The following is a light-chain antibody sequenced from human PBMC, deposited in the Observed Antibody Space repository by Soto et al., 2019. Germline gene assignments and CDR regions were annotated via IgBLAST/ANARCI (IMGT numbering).Light chain of an antibody. CDR2: EDD. V-gene: IGLV6-57*03. CDR3: QSYDSSNQGV. J-gene: IGLJ3*02. Sequence: NFMLTQPQSVSESPGGTVTISCPRSSGDIARNYVQWYQQRPGSAPSAVIHEDDQRPSGVPDRFSGSVDRSSNSASLTISGLKTEDEADYYCQSYDSSNQGVFGGGTKLTVL. CDR1: SGDIARNY.